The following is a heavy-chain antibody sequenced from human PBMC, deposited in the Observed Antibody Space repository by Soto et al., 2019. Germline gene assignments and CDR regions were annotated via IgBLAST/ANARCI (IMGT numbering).Heavy chain of an antibody. D-gene: IGHD6-13*01. CDR2: INAGNGNT. CDR1: GYTFTSYA. CDR3: LYSSSWYGAFDI. J-gene: IGHJ3*02. Sequence: ASVKVSCKASGYTFTSYAMHWVRQAPGQRLEWMGWINAGNGNTKYSQKFQGRVTITRDTSASTAYMELSSLRSEDTAVYYCLYSSSWYGAFDIWGQGTMVTVSS. V-gene: IGHV1-3*01.